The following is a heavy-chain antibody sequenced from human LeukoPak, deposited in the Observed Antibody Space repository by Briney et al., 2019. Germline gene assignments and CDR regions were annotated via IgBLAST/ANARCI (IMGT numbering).Heavy chain of an antibody. CDR1: GASINNYY. Sequence: PSETLSLTCTVSGASINNYYWSWIRQPPGKGLQWIGYFYYSGSTNYNPSLSSRVTISVDTSKNQISLKLSSVTAADTAVYYCATPYSITSAFDVWGQGTMVSVSS. CDR2: FYYSGST. J-gene: IGHJ3*01. V-gene: IGHV4-59*08. CDR3: ATPYSITSAFDV. D-gene: IGHD6-13*01.